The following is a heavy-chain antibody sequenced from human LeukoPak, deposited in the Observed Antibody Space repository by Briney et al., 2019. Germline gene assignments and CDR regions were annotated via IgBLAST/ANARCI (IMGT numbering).Heavy chain of an antibody. CDR1: GGTFSSYA. Sequence: ASVTVSCTASGGTFSSYAISWARQAPGQGLEWMGGIIPIFGTANYAQKFQGRVTITADESTSTAYMELSSLRSEDTAVYYCALVCETGSYGMDVWGQGTTVTVSS. V-gene: IGHV1-69*13. D-gene: IGHD7-27*01. CDR2: IIPIFGTA. CDR3: ALVCETGSYGMDV. J-gene: IGHJ6*02.